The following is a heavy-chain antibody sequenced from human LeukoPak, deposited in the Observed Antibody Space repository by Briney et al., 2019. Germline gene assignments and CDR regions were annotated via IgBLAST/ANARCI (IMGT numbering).Heavy chain of an antibody. CDR3: ARGRSRYYDSSGYSPHYFDY. Sequence: SETLSLTCTVSGGSISSSSYYWGWIRQPPGKGLEWIGSIYYSGSTYYNPSLKSRVTISVDTSKNQFSLKLSSVTAADTAVYYCARGRSRYYDSSGYSPHYFDYWGQGTLVTVSS. CDR2: IYYSGST. D-gene: IGHD3-22*01. J-gene: IGHJ4*02. CDR1: GGSISSSSYY. V-gene: IGHV4-39*07.